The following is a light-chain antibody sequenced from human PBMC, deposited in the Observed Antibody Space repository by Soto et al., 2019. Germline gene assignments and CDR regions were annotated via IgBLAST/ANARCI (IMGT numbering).Light chain of an antibody. CDR1: QSVSSY. CDR2: DAS. V-gene: IGKV3-11*01. J-gene: IGKJ5*01. Sequence: EIVLTQSPATLSLSPVERATLSFRASQSVSSYLAWYQQKPGQAPRLLIYDASNRATGIPARFSGSGSGTDFTLTISSLEPEDFAVYYCQQRSNEVTFGQGTRLEIK. CDR3: QQRSNEVT.